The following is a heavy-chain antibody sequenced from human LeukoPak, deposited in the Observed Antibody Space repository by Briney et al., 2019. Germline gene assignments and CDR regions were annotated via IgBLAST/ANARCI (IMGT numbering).Heavy chain of an antibody. CDR3: ARGVCSSGWSDY. CDR2: INPNSGGT. CDR1: GFTFTGYY. D-gene: IGHD6-19*01. V-gene: IGHV1-2*02. Sequence: GGSLRLSCAASGFTFTGYYMHWVRQAPGQGLEWMGWINPNSGGTNYAQKFQGRVTMTRDTSISTAYMELSRLRSDDTAVYYCARGVCSSGWSDYWGQGTLVTVSS. J-gene: IGHJ4*02.